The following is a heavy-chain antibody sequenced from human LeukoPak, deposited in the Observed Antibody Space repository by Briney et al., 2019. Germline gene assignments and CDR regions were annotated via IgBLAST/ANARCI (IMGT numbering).Heavy chain of an antibody. CDR3: AKDPWDRGYSYGSFDS. CDR1: GFTFSSYG. J-gene: IGHJ4*02. V-gene: IGHV3-30*02. CDR2: IRYDGSDK. Sequence: GGSLRLSCAASGFTFSSYGMHWVRQAPGKGLERVAFIRYDGSDKYYGDSVKGRFTISRDNSKNTLYLQMNSLGAEDTAVYYCAKDPWDRGYSYGSFDSWGQGTLVTVSS. D-gene: IGHD5-18*01.